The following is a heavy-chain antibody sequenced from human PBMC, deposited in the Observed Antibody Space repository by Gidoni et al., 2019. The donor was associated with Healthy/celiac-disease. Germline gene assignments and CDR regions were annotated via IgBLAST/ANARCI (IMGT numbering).Heavy chain of an antibody. V-gene: IGHV3-30*01. J-gene: IGHJ3*02. D-gene: IGHD2-15*01. CDR3: ARARIVVVVATDAFDI. Sequence: QVQLVESGGGVVQPGRSLRPPCAASGFTFRSYAMHWVRQAPGKGLEWVAVISYDGSNKYYADSVKGRFTISRDNSKNTLYLQMNSLRAEDTAVYYCARARIVVVVATDAFDIWGQGTMVTVSS. CDR2: ISYDGSNK. CDR1: GFTFRSYA.